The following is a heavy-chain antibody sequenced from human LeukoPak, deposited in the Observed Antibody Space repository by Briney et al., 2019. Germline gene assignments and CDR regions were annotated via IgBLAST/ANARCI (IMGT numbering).Heavy chain of an antibody. CDR3: ARGRGSDGYYFDY. D-gene: IGHD5-24*01. CDR1: GFTFSSYG. CDR2: IWYDGSNK. J-gene: IGHJ4*02. Sequence: GGSLRLSCAASGFTFSSYGMHWVRQAPGKGLEWVAVIWYDGSNKYYADSVKGRFTISRDNSKNTLYLQMNSLRAEDTAVYYCARGRGSDGYYFDYWGQGTLGTVSS. V-gene: IGHV3-33*01.